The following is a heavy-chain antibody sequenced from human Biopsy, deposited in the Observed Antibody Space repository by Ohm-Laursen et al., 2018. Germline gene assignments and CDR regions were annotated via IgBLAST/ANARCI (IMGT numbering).Heavy chain of an antibody. CDR3: ARLYRLDDYWNDDPPDAFDV. V-gene: IGHV4-59*01. D-gene: IGHD3-3*01. CDR1: GGSMSGDY. J-gene: IGHJ3*01. CDR2: ISDRGTT. Sequence: GTLSLTCTVSGGSMSGDYWSWIRQSPRKGLEWIGHISDRGTTNSNPSLRGRITISVDTSKNQFSLKLNSVSAADTALFFCARLYRLDDYWNDDPPDAFDVWGPGTMVTASS.